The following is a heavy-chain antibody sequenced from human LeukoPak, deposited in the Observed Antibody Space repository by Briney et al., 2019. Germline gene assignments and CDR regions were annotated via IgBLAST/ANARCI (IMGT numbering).Heavy chain of an antibody. CDR2: ISFDGSNE. J-gene: IGHJ6*03. CDR1: GFTFSSYA. CDR3: ASDTAMVIYYYYYMDV. Sequence: GGSLRLSCAASGFTFSSYAMHWVRQAPGKGLDWVAVISFDGSNEYYADSVRGRFTISRDNSKNTLFLQMNSLRPEDTAVYYRASDTAMVIYYYYYMDVWGKGTTVTVSS. V-gene: IGHV3-30*17. D-gene: IGHD5-18*01.